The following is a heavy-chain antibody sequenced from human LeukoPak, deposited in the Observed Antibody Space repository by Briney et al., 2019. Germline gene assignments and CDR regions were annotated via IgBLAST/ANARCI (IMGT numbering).Heavy chain of an antibody. D-gene: IGHD3-22*01. CDR1: GFTFSSYW. Sequence: GGSLRLSCAASGFTFSSYWMSWVRQAPGKGLEWVANIKQDGSEKYYVDSVKGRFTISRDNAKNSLYLQMNSLRAEDTAVYYXXXXXXXXDSXGYPGYFQHWGQGTLVTVSS. CDR2: IKQDGSEK. CDR3: XXXXXXXDSXGYPGYFQH. V-gene: IGHV3-7*01. J-gene: IGHJ1*01.